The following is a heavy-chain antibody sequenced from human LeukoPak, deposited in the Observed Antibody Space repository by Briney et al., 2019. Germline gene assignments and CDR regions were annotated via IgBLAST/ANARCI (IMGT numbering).Heavy chain of an antibody. CDR3: ARAASGRFDY. J-gene: IGHJ4*02. D-gene: IGHD6-25*01. CDR1: GGSMSPYH. CDR2: IYYSEST. V-gene: IGHV4-59*08. Sequence: SETLSLTCTVSGGSMSPYHWGWIRQPPGKGLEWTGYIYYSESTNYNPSLNSRVTISVDTSKNQFSLRLSSVTAADTAIYYCARAASGRFDYWGQGTLVTVSS.